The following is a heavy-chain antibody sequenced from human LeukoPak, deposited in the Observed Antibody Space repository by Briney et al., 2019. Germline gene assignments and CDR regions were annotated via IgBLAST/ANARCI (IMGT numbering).Heavy chain of an antibody. D-gene: IGHD3-9*01. CDR2: ISYDGSNK. Sequence: GGSLRLSCAASGFTFSSYAMHWVRQAPGKGLEWVAVISYDGSNKYYADSVKGRFTISRDNSKNTLYLQMNSLRAEDTAVYYCVRSPTYYDTKPFDYWGQGTLVTVSS. CDR3: VRSPTYYDTKPFDY. CDR1: GFTFSSYA. J-gene: IGHJ4*02. V-gene: IGHV3-30*01.